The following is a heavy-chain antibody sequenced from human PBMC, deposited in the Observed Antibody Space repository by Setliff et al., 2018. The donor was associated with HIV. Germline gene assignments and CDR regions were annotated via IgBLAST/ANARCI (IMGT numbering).Heavy chain of an antibody. CDR2: IIPIARAP. J-gene: IGHJ4*02. D-gene: IGHD5-12*01. CDR1: GGIFNTYG. Sequence: SVKVSCKASGGIFNTYGMNWVRQAPGQGLEWMGGIIPIARAPNYAQKFQDRVTITADESTTTVYMEVRSLKSEDTALYYCARGPLYGYDRGYFDYWGQGTLVTSPQ. CDR3: ARGPLYGYDRGYFDY. V-gene: IGHV1-69*13.